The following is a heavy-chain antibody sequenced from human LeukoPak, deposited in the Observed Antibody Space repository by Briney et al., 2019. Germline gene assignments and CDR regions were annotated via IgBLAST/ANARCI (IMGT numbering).Heavy chain of an antibody. V-gene: IGHV3-23*01. CDR1: GFTFDIYA. CDR2: ISNTGGST. J-gene: IGHJ6*02. Sequence: QAGGSLRLSCAAAGFTFDIYAMSWVRQAPGKGLEWVSSISNTGGSTYDADSVKGRFTISRDNSKNTLYLQMNSLRAEDTAVYYCAKAPGYYYYYGMDVWGHGTTVTVSS. CDR3: AKAPGYYYYYGMDV.